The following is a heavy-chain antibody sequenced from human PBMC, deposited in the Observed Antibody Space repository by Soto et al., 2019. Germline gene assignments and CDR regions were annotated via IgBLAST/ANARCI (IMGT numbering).Heavy chain of an antibody. CDR1: GGTFGNYV. Sequence: QVHLVQSGAEVRKPGSSVKVSCKVSGGTFGNYVYSWVLQAPGQGLEWMGGIIPLFPKRDYAQKFQGRLTIIADEPTSTTVLEQSSLRSEDTAVYNCARDPHSSGWQSMYYYGLDVWGQGTTVTVS. J-gene: IGHJ6*02. V-gene: IGHV1-69*01. D-gene: IGHD6-19*01. CDR3: ARDPHSSGWQSMYYYGLDV. CDR2: IIPLFPKR.